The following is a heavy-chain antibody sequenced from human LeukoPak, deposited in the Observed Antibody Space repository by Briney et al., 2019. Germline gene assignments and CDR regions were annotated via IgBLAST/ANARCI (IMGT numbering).Heavy chain of an antibody. D-gene: IGHD3-9*01. CDR2: ISSSSSCI. J-gene: IGHJ4*02. CDR3: ARDGPVLTGYYNLDY. Sequence: PGGSLRLSCAASGFTFSSYSMNWVRQAPGKGLEWVSSISSSSSCIYYADSVKGRFTISRDNAKNSLYLQMNSLRAEDMALYYCARDGPVLTGYYNLDYWGQGTLVTVSS. CDR1: GFTFSSYS. V-gene: IGHV3-21*01.